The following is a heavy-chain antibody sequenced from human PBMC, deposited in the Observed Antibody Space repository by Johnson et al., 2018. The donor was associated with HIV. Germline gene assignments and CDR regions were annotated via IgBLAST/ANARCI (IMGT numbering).Heavy chain of an antibody. V-gene: IGHV3-30*14. J-gene: IGHJ3*02. CDR2: ISKDGDNE. CDR3: AKASGNGYYVDAFDI. Sequence: QEQLVESGGGVVQPGGSLRLSCLASGFSISDSAIHWVRQAPGKGLESVAVISKDGDNEYYADSVKGRFTISRDNSKNTLYLQMNSLRAEDTAVYYCAKASGNGYYVDAFDIWGQGTRVTVSS. D-gene: IGHD3-3*01. CDR1: GFSISDSA.